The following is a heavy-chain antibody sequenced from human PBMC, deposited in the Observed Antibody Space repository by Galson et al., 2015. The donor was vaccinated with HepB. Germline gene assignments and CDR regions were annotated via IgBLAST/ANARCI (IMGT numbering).Heavy chain of an antibody. CDR2: ISTYNGNT. CDR3: ARDRGPNYLDY. J-gene: IGHJ4*02. CDR1: GYTFTSYG. D-gene: IGHD2-8*01. V-gene: IGHV1-18*04. Sequence: SVKVSCKAFGYTFTSYGISWVRQAPGQGLEWMGWISTYNGNTNYAKKFQGRVTVTTDESTSTAYLELRSLRSGDTAVYYCARDRGPNYLDYWGQGTLVTVSS.